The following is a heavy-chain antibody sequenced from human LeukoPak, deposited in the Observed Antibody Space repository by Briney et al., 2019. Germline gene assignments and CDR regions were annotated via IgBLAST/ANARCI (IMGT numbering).Heavy chain of an antibody. CDR1: GYTFTSYA. D-gene: IGHD4-17*01. Sequence: ASVKVSCKASGYTFTSYAMNWVRQAPGQGLEWMGWINTNTGNPTYAQGFTGRFVFSLDTSVSTAYLQISSLKAEDTAVYYCARALFTVTTHYYGMDVWGQGTTVTVSS. J-gene: IGHJ6*02. V-gene: IGHV7-4-1*02. CDR2: INTNTGNP. CDR3: ARALFTVTTHYYGMDV.